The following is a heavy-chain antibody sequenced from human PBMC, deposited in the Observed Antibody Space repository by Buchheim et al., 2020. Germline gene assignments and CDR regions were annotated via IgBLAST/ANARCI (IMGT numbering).Heavy chain of an antibody. Sequence: EVQLVESGGGLVQPGGSLRLSCAASGFTFSSYWMHWVRQAPGKGLVWVSRINSDGSSTSYADSVKGRFTISRDNAKNTLYLQMNSLRAEDTAVYYCARAACGGDCYYCYYYYGMDVWGQGTT. V-gene: IGHV3-74*01. D-gene: IGHD2-21*02. CDR2: INSDGSST. CDR1: GFTFSSYW. J-gene: IGHJ6*02. CDR3: ARAACGGDCYYCYYYYGMDV.